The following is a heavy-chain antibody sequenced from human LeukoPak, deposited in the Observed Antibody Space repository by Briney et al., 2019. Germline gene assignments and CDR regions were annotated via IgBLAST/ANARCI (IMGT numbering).Heavy chain of an antibody. CDR3: AREHSSSSSQDY. D-gene: IGHD6-6*01. Sequence: QAGGSLRLSCVASGFTFSSSWMSWVRQAPGKRLEWVANIKQDGSEKYYVDFVKGRFTISRDNAKNSLYLQMNSLRAEDTAVYYCAREHSSSSSQDYWGQGTLVTVSS. CDR2: IKQDGSEK. CDR1: GFTFSSSW. J-gene: IGHJ4*02. V-gene: IGHV3-7*01.